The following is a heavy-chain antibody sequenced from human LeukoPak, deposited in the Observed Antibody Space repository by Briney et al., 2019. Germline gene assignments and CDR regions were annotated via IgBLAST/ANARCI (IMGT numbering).Heavy chain of an antibody. Sequence: APVKVSCKASGYTFSSYDMNWVRQATGQGLEWMGWMNPNSGNTGYAQKFQGRVTMTRNTSTSTAYMELSSLRSEDTAVYYCARGDRVQLWSDYWGQGTLVTVFS. J-gene: IGHJ4*02. CDR1: GYTFSSYD. CDR3: ARGDRVQLWSDY. CDR2: MNPNSGNT. D-gene: IGHD5-18*01. V-gene: IGHV1-8*01.